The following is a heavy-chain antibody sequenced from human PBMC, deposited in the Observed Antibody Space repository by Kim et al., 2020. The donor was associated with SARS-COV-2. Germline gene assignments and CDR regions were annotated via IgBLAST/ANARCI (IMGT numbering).Heavy chain of an antibody. J-gene: IGHJ4*02. V-gene: IGHV3-23*01. D-gene: IGHD6-13*01. Sequence: GGSLRLSCSASGFTFNDFAMSWVRQAPGKGLEWVSSITGSGGSTFYADSVKGRYSISRDNSQNTLYLQINSLRAEDSAIFYCAKSRSESRWFIGAFHSWGQGALVTVSS. CDR3: AKSRSESRWFIGAFHS. CDR1: GFTFNDFA. CDR2: ITGSGGST.